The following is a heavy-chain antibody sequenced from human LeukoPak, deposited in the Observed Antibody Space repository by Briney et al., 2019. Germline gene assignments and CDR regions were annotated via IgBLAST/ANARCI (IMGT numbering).Heavy chain of an antibody. V-gene: IGHV3-23*01. Sequence: PGGSLRLSCAASGFTLSSYAMSSVRQAPGEGLEWGSAISGSGGSTYYADSVKGRFTISRDNSKNTLYLQMNSLRAEDTAVYYCAKDERGDGSGSYTFFDYWGQGTLVTVSS. J-gene: IGHJ4*02. CDR2: ISGSGGST. D-gene: IGHD3-10*01. CDR1: GFTLSSYA. CDR3: AKDERGDGSGSYTFFDY.